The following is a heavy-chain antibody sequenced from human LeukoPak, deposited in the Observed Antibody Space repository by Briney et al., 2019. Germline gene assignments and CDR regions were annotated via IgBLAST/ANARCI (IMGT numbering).Heavy chain of an antibody. Sequence: GESLKISCAASGFPFSSYGMHGGRQAPGKGLEGVAVILYDGSNKYYADSVKGRFTISRHNSKNTLYLQMNSLRAEDTAVYYCAKGDSSGWSLDYWGQGTLVTVSS. CDR2: ILYDGSNK. D-gene: IGHD6-19*01. J-gene: IGHJ4*02. CDR1: GFPFSSYG. V-gene: IGHV3-33*06. CDR3: AKGDSSGWSLDY.